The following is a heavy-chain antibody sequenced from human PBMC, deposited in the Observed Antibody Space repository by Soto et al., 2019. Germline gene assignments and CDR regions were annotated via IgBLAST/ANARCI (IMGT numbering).Heavy chain of an antibody. V-gene: IGHV4-34*01. J-gene: IGHJ4*02. D-gene: IGHD6-19*01. Sequence: VGEGYSIGYDWRRISKNPGKGLEWIGEINHSGSTNYNPSLKSRVTISVDTSKNQFSLKLSSVTAADTAVYYSATRIAVAGSAYRVKGTSVPVS. CDR1: EGYSIGYD. CDR3: ATRIAVAGSAY. CDR2: INHSGST.